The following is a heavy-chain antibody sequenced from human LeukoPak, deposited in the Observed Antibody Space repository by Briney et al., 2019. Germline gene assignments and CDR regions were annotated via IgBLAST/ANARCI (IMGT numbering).Heavy chain of an antibody. J-gene: IGHJ6*03. CDR1: GGTFSSYA. CDR3: ARGSSGWYETHYYYYYMDV. Sequence: SVKVSCKASGGTFSSYAISWVRQAPGQGLEWMGRIIPILGIANYAQKFQGRVTITADESTSTAYMELSSLRSEDTAVYYCARGSSGWYETHYYYYYMDVWGKGTTVTVSS. V-gene: IGHV1-69*04. D-gene: IGHD6-19*01. CDR2: IIPILGIA.